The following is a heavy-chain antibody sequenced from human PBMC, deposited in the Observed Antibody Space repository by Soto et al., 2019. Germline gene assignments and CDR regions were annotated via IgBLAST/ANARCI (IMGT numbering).Heavy chain of an antibody. J-gene: IGHJ6*02. CDR3: ATPARDFYGPFYQHSGLDV. CDR2: IIPNFGAP. V-gene: IGHV1-69*01. D-gene: IGHD3-16*01. Sequence: QVQLVQSGPEVKKTGSSMKVSCKASGGPFRGYGVNWVRQAPGQGLEWIGGIIPNFGAPNYAQKFQGRVSITADEGTSTVYMELKGLSSDDTAVYYCATPARDFYGPFYQHSGLDVWGQGTRLTVSS. CDR1: GGPFRGYG.